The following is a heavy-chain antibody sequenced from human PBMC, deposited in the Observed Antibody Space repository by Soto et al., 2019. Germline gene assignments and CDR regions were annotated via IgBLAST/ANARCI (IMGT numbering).Heavy chain of an antibody. Sequence: QVQLQESGPGLVKPSQTLSLTCTVSGGSISSGGYYWSWIRQHPGQGLEWIGYIYYSGSTYYNPSLKSRVTISVDTSKNQSSLKLSSVTAADTAVYYCAREVGIVGATAADYWGQGTLVTVSS. CDR3: AREVGIVGATAADY. CDR1: GGSISSGGYY. J-gene: IGHJ4*02. V-gene: IGHV4-31*03. CDR2: IYYSGST. D-gene: IGHD1-26*01.